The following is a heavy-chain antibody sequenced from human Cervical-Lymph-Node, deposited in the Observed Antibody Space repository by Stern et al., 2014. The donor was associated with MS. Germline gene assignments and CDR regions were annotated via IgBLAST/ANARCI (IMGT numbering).Heavy chain of an antibody. Sequence: VQLVQSGAEVKQPGASVRVSCKASGGTFGGDAVSWVRQAPRQGLEWMGGIVPMVGTANYAQKFEGRVTMTADASTSTAYTELSGLTSEDTAMSYCTSDEGHAEYYQHWGQGTLITVSS. CDR3: TSDEGHAEYYQH. CDR1: GGTFGGDA. J-gene: IGHJ1*01. CDR2: IVPMVGTA. V-gene: IGHV1-69*12.